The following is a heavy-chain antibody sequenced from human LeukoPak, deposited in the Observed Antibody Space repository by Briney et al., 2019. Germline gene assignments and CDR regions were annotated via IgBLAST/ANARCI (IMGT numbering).Heavy chain of an antibody. CDR2: INPRGGST. CDR3: ARVPGIVVVPAAPEYYYYMDV. D-gene: IGHD2-2*01. CDR1: GYIFTTYF. J-gene: IGHJ6*03. V-gene: IGHV1-46*01. Sequence: GASVKVSCKASGYIFTTYFMHWLRQAPGQGPEWMGIINPRGGSTDYAQKFQGRVTITADKSTSTAYMELSSLRSEDTAVYYCARVPGIVVVPAAPEYYYYMDVWGKGTTVTVSS.